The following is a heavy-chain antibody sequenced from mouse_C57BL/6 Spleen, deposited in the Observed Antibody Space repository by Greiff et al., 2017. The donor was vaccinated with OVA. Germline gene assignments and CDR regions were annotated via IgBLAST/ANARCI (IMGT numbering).Heavy chain of an antibody. CDR3: ARRGYGSSYGYFDV. J-gene: IGHJ1*03. CDR1: GFSLSTSGMG. CDR2: IYWDDDK. Sequence: QVTLKVSGPGILQSSQTLSLTCSFSGFSLSTSGMGVSWIRQPSGKGLEWLAHIYWDDDKRYNPSLKSRLTISKATSRNQVFLKITSVDTADTATYYCARRGYGSSYGYFDVWGTGTTVTVSS. D-gene: IGHD1-1*01. V-gene: IGHV8-12*01.